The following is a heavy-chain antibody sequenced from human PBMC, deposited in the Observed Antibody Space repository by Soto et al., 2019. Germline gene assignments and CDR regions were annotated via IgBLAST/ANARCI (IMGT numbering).Heavy chain of an antibody. CDR3: ARTSYYYGMEV. CDR1: GGSISSSNW. J-gene: IGHJ6*02. V-gene: IGHV4-4*02. CDR2: IYHSGST. Sequence: SETLYLTCAVSGGSISSSNWWSWVRQPPVKGLEWIGEIYHSGSTNYNPSLKSRVTISVDKSKNQFSLKLSSVTAAGTAVYYCARTSYYYGMEVWGQGTTVTVSS.